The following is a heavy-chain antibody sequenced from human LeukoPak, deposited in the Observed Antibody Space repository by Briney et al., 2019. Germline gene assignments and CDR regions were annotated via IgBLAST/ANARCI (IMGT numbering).Heavy chain of an antibody. CDR2: IKQDGSQE. CDR1: RFTLSTYW. J-gene: IGHJ4*02. Sequence: GGSLRLSCAASRFTLSTYWMSWVRQAPGKGLEWVAHIKQDGSQEYYVDSVKGRFTISRDNAKNSLYLQMNSLRAEDTAVYYCARDPSGSDFDYWGQGTLVTVSS. D-gene: IGHD5-12*01. V-gene: IGHV3-7*01. CDR3: ARDPSGSDFDY.